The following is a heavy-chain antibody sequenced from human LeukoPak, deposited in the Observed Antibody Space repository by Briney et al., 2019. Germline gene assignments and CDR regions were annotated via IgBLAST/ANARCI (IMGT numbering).Heavy chain of an antibody. CDR2: ISAYNGNT. D-gene: IGHD3-3*01. CDR3: ARDLIFTADAFDI. V-gene: IGHV1-18*01. CDR1: GGTFGSYA. Sequence: ASVKVSCKASGGTFGSYAISWVRQAPGQGLEWMGWISAYNGNTNYAQKLQGRVTMTTDTSTSTAYMELRSLRSDDTAVYYCARDLIFTADAFDIWGQGTMVTVSS. J-gene: IGHJ3*02.